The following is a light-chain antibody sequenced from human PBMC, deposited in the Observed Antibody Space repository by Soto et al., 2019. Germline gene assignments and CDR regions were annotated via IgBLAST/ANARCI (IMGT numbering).Light chain of an antibody. CDR1: SSDVGSYNL. CDR3: CSYAGSSTVVV. J-gene: IGLJ2*01. Sequence: QSALTQPASVSGSPGQSITISCTGTSSDVGSYNLVSWYQHHPGKAPKVMIYEGSKRPSGVSNRFSGSKSGNTASLTISGLQAEDEADYYCCSYAGSSTVVVFGGGTKLTVL. CDR2: EGS. V-gene: IGLV2-23*03.